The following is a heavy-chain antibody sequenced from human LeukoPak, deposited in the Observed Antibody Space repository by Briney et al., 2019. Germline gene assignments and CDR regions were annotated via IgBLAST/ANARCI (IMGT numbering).Heavy chain of an antibody. J-gene: IGHJ4*02. Sequence: SGPTLVNPTPTLTLTFTFSGFSLSTDNMCVSWIRQPPGKALEWLARIDWDDDRFYSTSLKTRLTISKDTSKNQVVLTMTNMEPMDTATYYCARTIAARYYFDYWGQGTLVTVSS. CDR2: IDWDDDR. CDR3: ARTIAARYYFDY. CDR1: GFSLSTDNMC. V-gene: IGHV2-70*17. D-gene: IGHD6-6*01.